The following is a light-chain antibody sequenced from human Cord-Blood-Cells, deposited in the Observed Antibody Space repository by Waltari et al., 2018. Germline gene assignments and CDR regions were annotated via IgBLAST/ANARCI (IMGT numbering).Light chain of an antibody. Sequence: NCKSSQSVLYSSNNKNYLAWYQQKPGQPPKLLIYWASTRESGVPDRFSGSGSGTDFTLTISSLQAEDVAVYYCQQYYSTPLTFGGGTKVEIK. V-gene: IGKV4-1*01. J-gene: IGKJ4*01. CDR1: QSVLYSSNNKNY. CDR3: QQYYSTPLT. CDR2: WAS.